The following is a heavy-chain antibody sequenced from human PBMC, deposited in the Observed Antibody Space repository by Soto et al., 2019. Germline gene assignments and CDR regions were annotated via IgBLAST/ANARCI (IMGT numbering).Heavy chain of an antibody. CDR2: ISSSSSYI. V-gene: IGHV3-21*01. Sequence: GGSLRLSCAASGFTFSSYSMNWVRQAPGKGLEWVSSISSSSSYIYYADSVKGRFTISRDNAKNSLYLQMNSLRAEDTAVYYCARVPKEHGPDAFDIWGQGTMVTVSS. CDR3: ARVPKEHGPDAFDI. J-gene: IGHJ3*02. D-gene: IGHD1-1*01. CDR1: GFTFSSYS.